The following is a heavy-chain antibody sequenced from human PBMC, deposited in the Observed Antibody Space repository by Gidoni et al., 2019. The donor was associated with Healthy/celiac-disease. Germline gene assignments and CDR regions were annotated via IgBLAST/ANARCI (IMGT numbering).Heavy chain of an antibody. CDR2: SSGSGGST. J-gene: IGHJ3*02. CDR1: GFTFSSYA. CDR3: AKVRFGTDAFDI. V-gene: IGHV3-23*01. Sequence: EVPLLESGGGLVQPGGSLRLSCAVSGFTFSSYAMSWVRQAPGKGLEWVSTSSGSGGSTYYADSVKGRFTISRDNSKNTLYLQMNSLRAEDTAVYYCAKVRFGTDAFDIWGQGTMVTVSS. D-gene: IGHD3-10*01.